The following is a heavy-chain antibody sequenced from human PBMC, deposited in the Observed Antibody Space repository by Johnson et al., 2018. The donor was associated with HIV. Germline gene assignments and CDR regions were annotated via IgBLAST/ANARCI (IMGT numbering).Heavy chain of an antibody. Sequence: QMLLVESGGDVVQPGRSLRLSCAASGFTFRSYAMHWVRQAPGKGLEWVAAIGYDGNDKDYADSVKGRFTISRDNSRNTLYLQMNSLRAEDTAVYSCARDPPVTTTHNAFDIWGQGTMVTVSS. V-gene: IGHV3-30*04. CDR2: IGYDGNDK. CDR3: ARDPPVTTTHNAFDI. CDR1: GFTFRSYA. J-gene: IGHJ3*02. D-gene: IGHD4-17*01.